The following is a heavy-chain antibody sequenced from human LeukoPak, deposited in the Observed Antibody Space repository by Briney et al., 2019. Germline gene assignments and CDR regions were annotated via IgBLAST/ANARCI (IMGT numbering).Heavy chain of an antibody. J-gene: IGHJ4*02. Sequence: SLRLSCEASGFTFDDYGMHWVRQAPGKGLEWVSTISWNSASVGYVDSVKGRLTISRDNAKKTLYLQMNSLRPEDTALYYCAKDYGYSSSWYDYWGQGTLVTVSS. V-gene: IGHV3-9*01. CDR2: ISWNSASV. D-gene: IGHD6-13*01. CDR1: GFTFDDYG. CDR3: AKDYGYSSSWYDY.